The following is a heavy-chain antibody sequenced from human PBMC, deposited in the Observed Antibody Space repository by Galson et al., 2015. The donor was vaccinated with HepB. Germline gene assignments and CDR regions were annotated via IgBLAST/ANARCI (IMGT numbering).Heavy chain of an antibody. CDR3: ARDQRLGELWLKSDAFDI. J-gene: IGHJ3*02. V-gene: IGHV6-1*01. CDR1: GDSVSSNRAA. D-gene: IGHD3-16*01. Sequence: CAISGDSVSSNRAAWTWIRQSPSRGLEWLGRTYYRSNWYNDYAVFVKSRISINPDTSKNQFSLHLNSVTPDDTAVYYCARDQRLGELWLKSDAFDIWGQGTAVIASA. CDR2: TYYRSNWYN.